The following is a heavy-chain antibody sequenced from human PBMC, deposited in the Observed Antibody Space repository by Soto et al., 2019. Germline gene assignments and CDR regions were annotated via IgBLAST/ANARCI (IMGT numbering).Heavy chain of an antibody. CDR1: GGTFSSYT. CDR3: ARARRSVVVAATGFDY. D-gene: IGHD2-15*01. CDR2: IIPILGIA. V-gene: IGHV1-69*02. J-gene: IGHJ4*02. Sequence: QVQLVQSGAEVKKPGSSVKVSCKASGGTFSSYTISWVRQAPGQGLEWMGRIIPILGIANYAQKFQGRVTITADKSTSTAYMELSSLRSEDTAVYYCARARRSVVVAATGFDYWGQGTLVTVSS.